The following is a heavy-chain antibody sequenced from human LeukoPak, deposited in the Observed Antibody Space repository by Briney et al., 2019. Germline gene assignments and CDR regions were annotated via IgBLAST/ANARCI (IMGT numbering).Heavy chain of an antibody. V-gene: IGHV7-4-1*02. Sequence: ASVKVSCKASGYTFTSYAMNWVRQAPGQGLEWMGWINTNTGNPTYAQGFTGRFVFSLDTSVSTAYLQISSLKAEDTAVYYCALQKSSGWYAGSTYAHGQLGYWGQGTLVTVSS. D-gene: IGHD6-19*01. CDR2: INTNTGNP. CDR3: ALQKSSGWYAGSTYAHGQLGY. J-gene: IGHJ4*02. CDR1: GYTFTSYA.